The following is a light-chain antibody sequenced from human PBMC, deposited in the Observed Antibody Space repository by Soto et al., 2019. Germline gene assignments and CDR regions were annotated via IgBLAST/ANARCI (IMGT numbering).Light chain of an antibody. CDR3: QQRKNWPLT. CDR1: QSISSY. Sequence: EILLTQSPATLSLSPGERATLSCRASQSISSYLGWYQQKPGQAPRLLIYDASNRATGIPARFSGSGSGTDFTLTISSLEPEDFAVYYCQQRKNWPLTFGGGTKVEIK. J-gene: IGKJ4*01. CDR2: DAS. V-gene: IGKV3-11*01.